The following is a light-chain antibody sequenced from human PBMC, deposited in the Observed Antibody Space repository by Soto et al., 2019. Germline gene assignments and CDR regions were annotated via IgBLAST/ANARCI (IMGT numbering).Light chain of an antibody. J-gene: IGLJ2*01. V-gene: IGLV2-14*03. CDR1: SSDVGGYNF. CDR2: GVT. CDR3: ASYTSSSTVV. Sequence: QSALTQPASVSGSPGQSITISCTGTSSDVGGYNFVSWYQQHPGKAPKLMIFGVTNRPSGVSNRFSGSKSGNAASLTISGLQAEDEAYYYCASYTSSSTVVFGGGTKVTVL.